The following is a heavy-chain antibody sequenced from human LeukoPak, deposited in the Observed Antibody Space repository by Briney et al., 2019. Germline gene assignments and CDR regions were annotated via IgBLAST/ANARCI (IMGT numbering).Heavy chain of an antibody. Sequence: KAGGSLRLSCAAPGFTFSNYGMFWVRQAPGKGLEWVSSISSSSSYIYYADSVKGRFTISRDNAKNSLYLQMNSLGAEDTAVYYCARAAYCGGDCYSLGAFDIWGQGTMVTVSS. CDR2: ISSSSSYI. CDR3: ARAAYCGGDCYSLGAFDI. D-gene: IGHD2-21*02. CDR1: GFTFSNYG. J-gene: IGHJ3*02. V-gene: IGHV3-21*01.